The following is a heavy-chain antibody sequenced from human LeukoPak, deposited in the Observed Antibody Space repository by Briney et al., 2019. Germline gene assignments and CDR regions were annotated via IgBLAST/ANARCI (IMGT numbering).Heavy chain of an antibody. CDR1: GFTFSSYW. J-gene: IGHJ1*01. D-gene: IGHD2-21*02. CDR3: ATWGDTTAEYFQR. Sequence: GGSLRLSCAASGFTFSSYWMHWVRQAPGKGLVWVSRINSDGSTTNYADSVKGRFTISRDNAQNSMYLQMNSLRVEDTAVYYCATWGDTTAEYFQRWGQGTLVTVSS. CDR2: INSDGSTT. V-gene: IGHV3-74*01.